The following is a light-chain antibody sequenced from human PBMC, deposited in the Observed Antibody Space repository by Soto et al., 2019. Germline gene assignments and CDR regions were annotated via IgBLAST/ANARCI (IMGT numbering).Light chain of an antibody. J-gene: IGKJ1*01. CDR2: RAS. CDR3: QQYQNLWT. Sequence: EIAMTQSPAALSVSPGERATLSCRASQTIYSNVAWYQQRPGQARRLLIYRASARATGIPARFSGSGSGTEFTLTIGSLQSEDSAVYYCQQYQNLWTFGQGTKVDIK. CDR1: QTIYSN. V-gene: IGKV3-15*01.